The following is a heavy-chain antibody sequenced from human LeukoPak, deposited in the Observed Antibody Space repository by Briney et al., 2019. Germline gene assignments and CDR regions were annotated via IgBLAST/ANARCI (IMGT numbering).Heavy chain of an antibody. CDR3: ANFDDSSGYYSDY. Sequence: GGSLRLSCAASGFTFSSYAMSWVRQAPGKGLEWVSAISGSGGSTYYADSVKGRFTISRDNSKNTLYLQMNSLRAEDTAVYYCANFDDSSGYYSDYWGQGTLVTVSS. J-gene: IGHJ4*02. D-gene: IGHD3-22*01. V-gene: IGHV3-23*01. CDR2: ISGSGGST. CDR1: GFTFSSYA.